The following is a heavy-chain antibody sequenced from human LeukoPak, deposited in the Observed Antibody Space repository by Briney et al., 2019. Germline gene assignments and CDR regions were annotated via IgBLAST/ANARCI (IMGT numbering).Heavy chain of an antibody. CDR3: ARVSWQLVRSGAFDI. V-gene: IGHV1-46*01. Sequence: ASVKVSCKASGYTFTSYYMHWVRQAPGQGLEWMGIINPSGGSTSYAQKFQGRVTMTRDTSTSTVYMELSSLRSEDTAVYYCARVSWQLVRSGAFDIWGQGTMVTVSS. D-gene: IGHD6-13*01. CDR1: GYTFTSYY. J-gene: IGHJ3*02. CDR2: INPSGGST.